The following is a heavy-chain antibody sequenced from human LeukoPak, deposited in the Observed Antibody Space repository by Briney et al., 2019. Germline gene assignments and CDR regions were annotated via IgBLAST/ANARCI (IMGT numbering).Heavy chain of an antibody. V-gene: IGHV4-59*01. Sequence: PSETLSLTCAVYGGSFSGYYWSWIRQPPGKGLEWIGYIYYSGTINYNPSLKSRVTISVDTSKNQFSLKMSSVTAAETAVYYCARDRGSAGGFDYWGQGTLVTVSS. CDR3: ARDRGSAGGFDY. CDR2: IYYSGTI. CDR1: GGSFSGYY. J-gene: IGHJ4*02. D-gene: IGHD2-15*01.